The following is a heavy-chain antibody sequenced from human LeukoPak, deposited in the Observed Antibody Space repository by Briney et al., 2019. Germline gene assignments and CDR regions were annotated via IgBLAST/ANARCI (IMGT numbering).Heavy chain of an antibody. CDR1: GFTVSNNY. Sequence: GGSLRLSCAASGFTVSNNYMSWVRQAPGKGLEWVSVIYSDGSAYYPDSVRGRFTISRDNSKNTLYLQMNSLRADDTAVYFCAGGSLVWQFDYWGQGTLVAVSS. J-gene: IGHJ4*02. D-gene: IGHD2-8*01. CDR2: IYSDGSA. CDR3: AGGSLVWQFDY. V-gene: IGHV3-53*01.